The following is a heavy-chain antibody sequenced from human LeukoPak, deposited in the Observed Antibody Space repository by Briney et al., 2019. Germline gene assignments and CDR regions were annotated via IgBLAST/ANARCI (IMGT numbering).Heavy chain of an antibody. J-gene: IGHJ3*02. D-gene: IGHD3-9*01. CDR1: GFTFSSYE. V-gene: IGHV3-7*05. Sequence: QPGGSLRLSCAASGFTFSSYEMNWVRQAPGKRLECVANIKHDGSANHYVDSVKGRFAISRDNAKNSLYLQMNNLRAEDTAVYYCATYWRHFDWFLPDIWGQGTMVTVSS. CDR2: IKHDGSAN. CDR3: ATYWRHFDWFLPDI.